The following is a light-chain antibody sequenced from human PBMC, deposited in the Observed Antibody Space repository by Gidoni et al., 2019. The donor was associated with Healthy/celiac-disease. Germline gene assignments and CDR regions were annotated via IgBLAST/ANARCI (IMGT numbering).Light chain of an antibody. CDR1: QSVSSSY. CDR2: GAS. CDR3: QQYGSSPVT. Sequence: ESVLTQSPGTLSLSPGERATLSCRASQSVSSSYSAWYQQKPGPAPRLLIYGASSRATGIPDRFSGSASATDFTPTISRLAPEDFAVYCCQQYGSSPVTFGPGTKLEIK. V-gene: IGKV3-20*01. J-gene: IGKJ2*01.